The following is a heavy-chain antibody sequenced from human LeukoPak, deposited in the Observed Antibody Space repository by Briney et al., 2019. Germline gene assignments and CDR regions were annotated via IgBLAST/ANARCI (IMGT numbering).Heavy chain of an antibody. CDR2: ITSSSNYI. CDR3: ARDRGYLDN. J-gene: IGHJ4*02. CDR1: GFTFSIYS. Sequence: GGSLSLSCAASGFTFSIYSMNWVRQAAGKGLGWLSSITSSSNYIFCADSVKSRFTISRNNVQNSLYLQMNSLRAEDTAMYYCARDRGYLDNWGQGTLVTVSS. V-gene: IGHV3-21*01.